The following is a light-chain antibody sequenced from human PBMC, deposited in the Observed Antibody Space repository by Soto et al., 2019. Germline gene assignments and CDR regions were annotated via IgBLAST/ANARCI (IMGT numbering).Light chain of an antibody. V-gene: IGKV1-5*03. Sequence: DIQMTQSPSTLSASAGDRVTITCRAGQSISSWLAWYQQKPGKAPKLLIYKASSLESGVPSRFSGSGSGTEFTLTISSLQPDDFATYYCQQYNSYSTXGQGTKVDIK. CDR3: QQYNSYST. CDR2: KAS. CDR1: QSISSW. J-gene: IGKJ1*01.